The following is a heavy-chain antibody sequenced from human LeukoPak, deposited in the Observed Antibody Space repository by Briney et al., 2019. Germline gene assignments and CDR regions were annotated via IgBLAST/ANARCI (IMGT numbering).Heavy chain of an antibody. CDR2: IYYTGST. J-gene: IGHJ4*02. CDR3: ARGKGYFDY. Sequence: SETLSLTCTVSGGSISGYYWSWIRQPPGKGLEWIGYIYYTGSTNYSPSFKSRLTISADTSENQFSLKLSSVTAADTAVYYCARGKGYFDYWGQGTLVTVSS. V-gene: IGHV4-59*01. CDR1: GGSISGYY.